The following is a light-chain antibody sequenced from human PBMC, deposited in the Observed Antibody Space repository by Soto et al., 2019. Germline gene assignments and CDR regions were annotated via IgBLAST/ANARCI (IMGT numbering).Light chain of an antibody. Sequence: EIVMTQSPATLSVSPGERATLSCRASQSVSSTLAWYQQKPGQAPRLLLYGASTRATGIPARFSGSGSGTEFTLTISSLQSEDFAVYYCQQYNNWPRGLTFGGGTKVEIK. CDR1: QSVSST. V-gene: IGKV3-15*01. CDR2: GAS. J-gene: IGKJ4*01. CDR3: QQYNNWPRGLT.